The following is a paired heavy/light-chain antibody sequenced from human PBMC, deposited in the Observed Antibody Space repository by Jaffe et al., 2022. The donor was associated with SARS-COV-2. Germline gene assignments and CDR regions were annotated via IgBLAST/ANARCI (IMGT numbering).Light chain of an antibody. V-gene: IGKV3-20*01. J-gene: IGKJ2*01. Sequence: ENVLTQSPDTLSLSPGERATLSCRASQTVSTNYLVWYQQKPGQAPRLLIYATSSRATGIPDRFSGSGSGTDFTLTISRLEPEDSAVYYCQQYGNSLYTFGQGTKLEIK. CDR1: QTVSTNY. CDR2: ATS. CDR3: QQYGNSLYT.
Heavy chain of an antibody. V-gene: IGHV5-51*01. CDR2: IYPGDSDT. CDR1: GYNFSFFW. CDR3: AREISGYHAEFDS. D-gene: IGHD5-12*01. J-gene: IGHJ4*02. Sequence: EVQLVQSGAELKQPGESLKISCKGSGYNFSFFWIAWVRQMPGKGLEWMGIIYPGDSDTRYSPSFQGQVTISVDKTASTAYLQWSSLKASDTAMYYCAREISGYHAEFDSWGQGTLVTVSS.